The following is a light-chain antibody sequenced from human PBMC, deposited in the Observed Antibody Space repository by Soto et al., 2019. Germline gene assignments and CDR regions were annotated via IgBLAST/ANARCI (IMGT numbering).Light chain of an antibody. J-gene: IGKJ1*01. CDR3: QQYNNWPLT. Sequence: EIVLTQSPGTLSLSPGERATLSCRASQSVSSNLAWYQQKPGQAPRLLIYGASTRATGTPARFSGSGSGTEFTLTISSLQSEDFAVHYCQQYNNWPLTFGQATKVDIK. V-gene: IGKV3-15*01. CDR2: GAS. CDR1: QSVSSN.